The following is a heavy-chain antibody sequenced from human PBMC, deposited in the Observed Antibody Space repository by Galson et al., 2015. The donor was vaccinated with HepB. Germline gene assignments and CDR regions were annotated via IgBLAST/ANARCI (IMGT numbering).Heavy chain of an antibody. CDR2: IIPIFGTA. CDR3: ARVIGVTIFGVVNPGDNWFDP. D-gene: IGHD3-3*01. CDR1: GGTFSSYT. V-gene: IGHV1-69*13. J-gene: IGHJ5*02. Sequence: SVKVSCKASGGTFSSYTISWVRQAPGQGLEWMGGIIPIFGTANYAQKFQGRVTITADESTSTAYMELSSLRSEDTAVYYCARVIGVTIFGVVNPGDNWFDPWGQGTLVTVSS.